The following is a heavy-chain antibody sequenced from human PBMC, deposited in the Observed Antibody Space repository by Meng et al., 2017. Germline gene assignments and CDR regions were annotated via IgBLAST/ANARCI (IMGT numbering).Heavy chain of an antibody. CDR3: ARVVGYSSSWYKEWYFDL. J-gene: IGHJ2*01. Sequence: GESLKISCAASGFTFSDYYMSWIRQAPGKGLEWVSYISSSGSTIYYADSVKGRFTISRDNAKNSLYLQMKSLRAEDTAVYYCARVVGYSSSWYKEWYFDLWGRGTRVTVSS. V-gene: IGHV3-11*04. D-gene: IGHD6-13*01. CDR1: GFTFSDYY. CDR2: ISSSGSTI.